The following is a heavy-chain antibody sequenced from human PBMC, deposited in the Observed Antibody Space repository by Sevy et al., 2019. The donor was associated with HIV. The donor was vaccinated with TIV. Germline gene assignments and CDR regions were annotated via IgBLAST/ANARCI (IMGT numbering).Heavy chain of an antibody. CDR2: FDPEDGET. J-gene: IGHJ4*02. D-gene: IGHD3-22*01. CDR3: ASIRDYYDSSASCFDY. Sequence: ASVKVSCKVSGYKLTKLSMHWVRQAPGKGLEWMVSFDPEDGETIYAQNFQGRVIMTEDTSTDTAYMELRSLRSEDTAVYYWASIRDYYDSSASCFDYWGQGNLVTVSS. V-gene: IGHV1-24*01. CDR1: GYKLTKLS.